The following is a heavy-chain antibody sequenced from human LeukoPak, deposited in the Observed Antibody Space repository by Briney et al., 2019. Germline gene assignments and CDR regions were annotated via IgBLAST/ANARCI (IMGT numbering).Heavy chain of an antibody. D-gene: IGHD3-22*01. J-gene: IGHJ4*02. V-gene: IGHV3-48*04. CDR1: GFTFSSYG. CDR3: ARGRPYYYDSSGYYAGTGDYFDY. Sequence: PGGSLRLSCAASGFTFSSYGMSWVRQAPGKGLEWVSYISSSGSTIYYADSVKGRFTISRDNAKNSLYLQMNSLRAEDTAVYYCARGRPYYYDSSGYYAGTGDYFDYWGQGTLVTVSS. CDR2: ISSSGSTI.